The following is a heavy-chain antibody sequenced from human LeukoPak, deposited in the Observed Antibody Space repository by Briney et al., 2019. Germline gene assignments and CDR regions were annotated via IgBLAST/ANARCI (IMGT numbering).Heavy chain of an antibody. D-gene: IGHD3-22*01. CDR1: GFTFSSYG. CDR3: AKGPWLWYYMDV. J-gene: IGHJ6*03. V-gene: IGHV3-30*02. Sequence: PGGSLRLSCAASGFTFSSYGTHWVRQAPGKGLEWVAFIRYDGSNKYYADSVKGRFTISRDNSKNTLYLQMNSLRAEDTAVYYCAKGPWLWYYMDVWGKGTTVTVSS. CDR2: IRYDGSNK.